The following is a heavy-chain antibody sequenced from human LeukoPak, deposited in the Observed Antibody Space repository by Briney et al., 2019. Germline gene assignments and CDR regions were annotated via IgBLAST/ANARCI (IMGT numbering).Heavy chain of an antibody. D-gene: IGHD3-22*01. CDR1: GDSISNSTYY. CDR2: IYCSGST. CDR3: ARAGGYFVVSWFDP. V-gene: IGHV4-39*01. Sequence: SETLSLTCTVSGDSISNSTYYWGWIRQPPGKGLECIGNIYCSGSTNYNPSLKSRVTISVDTSKNQFSLKLSSVTAADTAVYYCARAGGYFVVSWFDPWGQGTLVTVSS. J-gene: IGHJ5*02.